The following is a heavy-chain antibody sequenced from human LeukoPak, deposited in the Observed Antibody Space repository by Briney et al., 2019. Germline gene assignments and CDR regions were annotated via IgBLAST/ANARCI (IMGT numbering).Heavy chain of an antibody. CDR3: ARDRYDSSGYYYPPRGNAFDI. J-gene: IGHJ3*02. CDR2: IIPIFGTA. V-gene: IGHV1-69*05. Sequence: GSSVKVSCKASGGTFSSYAISWVRQAPGQGLEWVGRIIPIFGTANYAQKFQGRVTITTDESTSTAYMELSSLRSEDTAVYYCARDRYDSSGYYYPPRGNAFDIWGQGTMVTVSS. D-gene: IGHD3-22*01. CDR1: GGTFSSYA.